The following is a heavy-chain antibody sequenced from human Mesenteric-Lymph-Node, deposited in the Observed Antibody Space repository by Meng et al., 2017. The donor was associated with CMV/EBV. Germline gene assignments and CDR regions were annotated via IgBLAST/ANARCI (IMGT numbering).Heavy chain of an antibody. CDR2: ISSSGSTI. J-gene: IGHJ4*02. CDR3: ARAFWYCSSTSCSQGFDY. D-gene: IGHD2-2*01. CDR1: GFTFSSYE. V-gene: IGHV3-48*03. Sequence: GESLKISCAASGFTFSSYEMNWVRQAPGKGLEWVSYISSSGSTIYYADSVKGRFTISRDNAKNSLYLQMNSLRAEDTAVYYCARAFWYCSSTSCSQGFDYWGQGTLVTVSS.